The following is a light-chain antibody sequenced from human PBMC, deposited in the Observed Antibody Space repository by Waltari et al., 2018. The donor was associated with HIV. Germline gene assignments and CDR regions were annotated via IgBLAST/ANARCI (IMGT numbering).Light chain of an antibody. CDR2: DVT. CDR3: SSYTTSNTVV. V-gene: IGLV2-14*03. CDR1: SSDISTYDF. Sequence: QSALTQPASVSGSPGQSLTISCSGTSSDISTYDFLSWYQKHPAKAPKLLIYDVTARPSGVSRRFSGSKSGSTASLTISSIQADDEADYYCSSYTTSNTVVFGPGTKLSVL. J-gene: IGLJ2*01.